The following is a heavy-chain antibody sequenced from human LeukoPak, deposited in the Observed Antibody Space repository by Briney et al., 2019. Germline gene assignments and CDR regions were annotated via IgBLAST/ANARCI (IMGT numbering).Heavy chain of an antibody. CDR2: ISYDGSNK. CDR3: AKDAVAAAESYYYYGMDV. J-gene: IGHJ6*02. CDR1: GFTVSSNY. V-gene: IGHV3-30*18. D-gene: IGHD6-13*01. Sequence: PGGSLRLSCAASGFTVSSNYMSWVRQAPGKGLEWVAVISYDGSNKYYADSVKGRFTISRDNSKNTLYLQMNSLRAEDTAVYYCAKDAVAAAESYYYYGMDVWGQGTTVTVSS.